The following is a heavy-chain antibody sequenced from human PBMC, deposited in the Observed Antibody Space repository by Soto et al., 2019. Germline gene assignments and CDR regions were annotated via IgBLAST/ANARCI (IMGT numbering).Heavy chain of an antibody. J-gene: IGHJ6*02. CDR3: ARDLGPRWLQSLYYYGMDV. V-gene: IGHV4-30-4*01. D-gene: IGHD5-12*01. CDR2: IYYSGST. Sequence: SETLSLTCTVSGGSISSGDYYWSWIRQPPGKGLEWIGYIYYSGSTYYNPSLKSRVTISVDTSKNQFSLKLSSVTAADTAVYYCARDLGPRWLQSLYYYGMDVWGQGTTVIVSS. CDR1: GGSISSGDYY.